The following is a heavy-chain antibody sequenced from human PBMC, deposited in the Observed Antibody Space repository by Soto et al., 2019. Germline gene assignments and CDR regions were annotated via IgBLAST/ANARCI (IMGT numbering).Heavy chain of an antibody. D-gene: IGHD6-6*01. J-gene: IGHJ4*02. Sequence: PGGSLRLSCAASGFTFSSYAMSWVRRAPGKGLEWVSAISGSGGSTYYADSVKGRFTISRDNSKNTLYLQMNSLRAEDTAVYYCAPWKYSSSSLDYWGQGTLVTVSS. CDR1: GFTFSSYA. CDR2: ISGSGGST. CDR3: APWKYSSSSLDY. V-gene: IGHV3-23*01.